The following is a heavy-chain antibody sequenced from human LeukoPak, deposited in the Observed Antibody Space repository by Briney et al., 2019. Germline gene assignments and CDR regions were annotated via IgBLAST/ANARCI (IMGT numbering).Heavy chain of an antibody. CDR1: GFTFDDYA. CDR2: TSWNSGSI. Sequence: GGSLRLSCAASGFTFDDYAMHWVRQAPGKGLEWVSGTSWNSGSIGYADSVKGRFTISRDNAKNSLYLQMNSLRAEDTALYYCAKADYKYCSSTSCFPDYWGQGTLVTVSS. J-gene: IGHJ4*02. D-gene: IGHD2-2*01. V-gene: IGHV3-9*01. CDR3: AKADYKYCSSTSCFPDY.